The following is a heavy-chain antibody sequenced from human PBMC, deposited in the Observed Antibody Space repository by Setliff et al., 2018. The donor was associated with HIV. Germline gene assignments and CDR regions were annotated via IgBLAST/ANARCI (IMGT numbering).Heavy chain of an antibody. J-gene: IGHJ6*02. Sequence: GGSLRLSCAASGFTFSSYAMSWVRQAPGKGLDWVSAISGSAGSTYYADSVKGRFTISRDNSKSTLYLQMNSLRAEDSAVYYCAKDPNSSWHVGFYNYGMDVWGQGTTVTVSS. D-gene: IGHD6-13*01. V-gene: IGHV3-23*01. CDR3: AKDPNSSWHVGFYNYGMDV. CDR1: GFTFSSYA. CDR2: ISGSAGST.